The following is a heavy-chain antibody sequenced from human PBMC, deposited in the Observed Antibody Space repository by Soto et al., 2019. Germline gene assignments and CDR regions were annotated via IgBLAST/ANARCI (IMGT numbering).Heavy chain of an antibody. Sequence: GSGPTCEPTQTLTLTCTFSGFSLSTSGVGVGWIRQPPGKALEWLALIYWDDDKRYSPSLKSRLTITKDTSKNQVVLTMTNMDPVDTATYYCAHSITIFGMHYYYMDVWGKGTTVTVSS. CDR3: AHSITIFGMHYYYMDV. V-gene: IGHV2-5*02. CDR1: GFSLSTSGVG. D-gene: IGHD3-3*01. J-gene: IGHJ6*03. CDR2: IYWDDDK.